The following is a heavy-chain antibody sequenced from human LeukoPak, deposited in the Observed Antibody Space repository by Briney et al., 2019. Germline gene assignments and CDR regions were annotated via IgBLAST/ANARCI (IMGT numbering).Heavy chain of an antibody. Sequence: ASVKVSCKASGYTFTSYDINWVRQATGQGLEWMGWMNPNSGNTGYAQKFQGRVTMTRNTSISTAYMELSSLRSEDTAVYYCARAGRITMARWFDPWGQGTLVTVSS. CDR2: MNPNSGNT. J-gene: IGHJ5*02. CDR1: GYTFTSYD. CDR3: ARAGRITMARWFDP. D-gene: IGHD3-10*01. V-gene: IGHV1-8*01.